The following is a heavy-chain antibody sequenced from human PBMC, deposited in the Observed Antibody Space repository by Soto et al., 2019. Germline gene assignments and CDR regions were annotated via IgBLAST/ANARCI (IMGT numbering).Heavy chain of an antibody. CDR2: IIPILGIA. J-gene: IGHJ6*03. D-gene: IGHD2-15*01. CDR1: GGTFSSYT. V-gene: IGHV1-69*02. CDR3: ALGYCSGGSCYSYYYYMDV. Sequence: QVQLVQSGAEVKKPGSSVKVSCKASGGTFSSYTISCVRQAPGQGLEWMGRIIPILGIANYAQKFQGRVTITADKSTSTAYMELSSLRSEDTAVYYCALGYCSGGSCYSYYYYMDVWGKGTTVTVSS.